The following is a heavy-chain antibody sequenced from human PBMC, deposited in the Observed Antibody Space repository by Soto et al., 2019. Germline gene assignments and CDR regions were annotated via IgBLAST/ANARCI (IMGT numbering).Heavy chain of an antibody. J-gene: IGHJ6*02. CDR2: IYYSGST. D-gene: IGHD6-19*01. V-gene: IGHV4-59*01. CDR3: ARERRGCYGMDV. Sequence: SETLSLTCTVSGGSTSGYYWSWIRQPPGKGLEWIGYIYYSGSTNYNPSLKSRVTISVDTSKNQFSLKLSSVTAADTAVYYCARERRGCYGMDVWGQGTTVTVSS. CDR1: GGSTSGYY.